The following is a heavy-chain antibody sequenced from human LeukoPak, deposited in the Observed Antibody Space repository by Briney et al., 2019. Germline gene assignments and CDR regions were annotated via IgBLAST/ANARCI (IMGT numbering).Heavy chain of an antibody. CDR2: TSNTGGTT. J-gene: IGHJ3*01. CDR1: GFTFSDYH. Sequence: PEGSLRLSCAASGFTFSDYHMTWIRRAPGKGLEWVSFTSNTGGTTYYADSVRGRFTISRDNTKNSLYLQMNSLRADDTAVYYCAKPDGLESGTSNYAFHVWGQGTMVTVSS. CDR3: AKPDGLESGTSNYAFHV. V-gene: IGHV3-11*01. D-gene: IGHD1-26*01.